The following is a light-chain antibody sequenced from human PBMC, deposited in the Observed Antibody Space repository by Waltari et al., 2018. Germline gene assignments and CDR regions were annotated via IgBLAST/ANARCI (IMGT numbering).Light chain of an antibody. CDR2: NNS. Sequence: QSVLTQPPSTSGTPGQRVTISCSGSNSNVGSKTVTWFQHVPGTAPKLLMYNNSQRPSGVPDRFVGSKSGTSASRAISVLQSADESEYYCAAWDDILDGYVFGPGTKVTVL. J-gene: IGLJ1*01. V-gene: IGLV1-44*01. CDR3: AAWDDILDGYV. CDR1: NSNVGSKT.